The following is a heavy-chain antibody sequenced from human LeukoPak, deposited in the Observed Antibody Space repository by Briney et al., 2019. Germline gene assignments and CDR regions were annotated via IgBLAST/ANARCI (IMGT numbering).Heavy chain of an antibody. V-gene: IGHV3-30*04. J-gene: IGHJ4*02. CDR3: ARDPYTLLAVGGLFDY. D-gene: IGHD6-19*01. CDR1: GFTFSSYA. Sequence: GGSLRLSCAASGFTFSSYAMHWVRQAPGKGLEWVAVISYDGSNKYYADSVKGRFTISRDNSKNTLYLQMNSLRAEATAVYYCARDPYTLLAVGGLFDYWGQGTLVTVSS. CDR2: ISYDGSNK.